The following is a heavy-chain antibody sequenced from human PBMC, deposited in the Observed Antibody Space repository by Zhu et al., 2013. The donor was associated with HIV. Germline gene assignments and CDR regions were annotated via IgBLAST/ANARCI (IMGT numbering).Heavy chain of an antibody. CDR1: GGTFSSYA. Sequence: QVQLVQSGAEVKKPESSVKVSCKASGGTFSSYAISWVRQAPGQGLEWMGGIIPIFGTANYAQKFQGRVTITADESTSTAYMELSSLRSEDTAVYYCARNTAQQYYYDSSGFDYWGQGTLVTVSS. CDR2: IIPIFGTA. D-gene: IGHD3-22*01. V-gene: IGHV1-69*01. J-gene: IGHJ4*02. CDR3: ARNTAQQYYYDSSGFDY.